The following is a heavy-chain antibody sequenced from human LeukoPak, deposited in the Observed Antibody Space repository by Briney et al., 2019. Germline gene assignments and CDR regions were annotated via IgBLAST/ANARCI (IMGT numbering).Heavy chain of an antibody. CDR3: ARDHEGYCSSTSCYNGGWFDP. J-gene: IGHJ5*02. CDR2: IYTSGST. V-gene: IGHV4-4*07. D-gene: IGHD2-2*02. CDR1: GDSLSSYY. Sequence: SETLSLTCTVSGDSLSSYYWSWIRQPAGKGLEWIGRIYTSGSTNYNPSLKSRVTMSVDTSKNQFSLKLSSVTAADTAVYYCARDHEGYCSSTSCYNGGWFDPWGQGTLVTVSS.